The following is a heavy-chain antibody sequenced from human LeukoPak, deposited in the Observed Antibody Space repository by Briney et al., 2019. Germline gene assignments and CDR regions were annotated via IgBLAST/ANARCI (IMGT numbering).Heavy chain of an antibody. CDR3: ARDKRSGYHQYYFDY. CDR1: GGSISSGSYY. Sequence: PSETLSLTCTVSGGSISSGSYYWSWIRQPAGKGLERIGRIYTSGSTNYNPSLKSRVTMSVDTSKNQFSLKLSSVTAADTAVYYCARDKRSGYHQYYFDYWGQGTLVTVSS. CDR2: IYTSGST. V-gene: IGHV4-61*02. J-gene: IGHJ4*02. D-gene: IGHD3-22*01.